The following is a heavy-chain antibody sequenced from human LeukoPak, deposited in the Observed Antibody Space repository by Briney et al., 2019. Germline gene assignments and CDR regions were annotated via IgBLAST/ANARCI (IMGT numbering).Heavy chain of an antibody. J-gene: IGHJ5*01. Sequence: GGSLRLSCAASGLRFSDAWMTWVCQAPGKGLECVGRIKSWFNGGTQDLAATVKGRFIISREDSRNTVYLQLNSLKTEDTAVYYCTKDGPYTGGGVIASWGPGTLVTVSS. V-gene: IGHV3-15*01. CDR3: TKDGPYTGGGVIAS. CDR1: GLRFSDAW. CDR2: IKSWFNGGTQ. D-gene: IGHD3-16*01.